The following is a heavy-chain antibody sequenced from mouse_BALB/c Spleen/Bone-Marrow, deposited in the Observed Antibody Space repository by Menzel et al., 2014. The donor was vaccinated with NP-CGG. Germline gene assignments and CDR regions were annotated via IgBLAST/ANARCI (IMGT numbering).Heavy chain of an antibody. CDR1: GFTFNTYA. J-gene: IGHJ3*01. CDR2: IRSKSNNYAT. V-gene: IGHV10-1*02. CDR3: VRSDDGCFAY. D-gene: IGHD2-3*01. Sequence: EVMLVESGGGLVQPKGSLKLSCAASGFTFNTYAMNWVRQAPGKGLEWVARIRSKSNNYATYYADSVKDRLTVSRDDSQSMLFLQMNNLKTEDTAMYYCVRSDDGCFAYWGQGTLVTVSA.